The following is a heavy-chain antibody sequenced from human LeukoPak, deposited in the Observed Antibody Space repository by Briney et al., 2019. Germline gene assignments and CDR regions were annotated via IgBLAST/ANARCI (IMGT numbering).Heavy chain of an antibody. CDR1: GFTFSSYE. CDR2: ISTSGSTK. V-gene: IGHV3-48*03. D-gene: IGHD5-12*01. J-gene: IGHJ4*02. CDR3: TRGPSGYHNT. Sequence: GGSLRLSCAASGFTFSSYEMNWVRQAPGKGLEWVSYISTSGSTKYYADSVKGRFTISRDNAKNSLYLQMNSLRAEDTAVYYCTRGPSGYHNTGGQGTLVTVSS.